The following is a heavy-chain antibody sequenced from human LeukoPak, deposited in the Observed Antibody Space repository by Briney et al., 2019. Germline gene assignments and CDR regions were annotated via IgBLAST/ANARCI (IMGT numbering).Heavy chain of an antibody. CDR2: INPSGGST. J-gene: IGHJ4*02. CDR1: GYTFTSYY. V-gene: IGHV1-46*01. CDR3: ASDSSGYYDHDY. Sequence: GASVKVSCKASGYTFTSYYMHWVRQAPGQGLEWMGIINPSGGSTSYAQKFQGRVTMTRDTSTSTVYMELSSLRSEDTAVYYCASDSSGYYDHDYWGQGTLVTVSS. D-gene: IGHD3-22*01.